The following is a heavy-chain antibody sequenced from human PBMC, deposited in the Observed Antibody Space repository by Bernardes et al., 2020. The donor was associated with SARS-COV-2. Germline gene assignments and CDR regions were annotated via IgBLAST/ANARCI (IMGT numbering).Heavy chain of an antibody. J-gene: IGHJ4*02. CDR2: ISWNSGSI. D-gene: IGHD6-13*01. Sequence: GGSLRLSCAASGFTFDDYAMHWVRQAPGKGLEWVSGISWNSGSIGYADSVKGRFTISRDNAKNSLYLQMNSLRAEDTALYYCAKGGSAAAGTPADYWGQGTLVTVSS. CDR1: GFTFDDYA. CDR3: AKGGSAAAGTPADY. V-gene: IGHV3-9*01.